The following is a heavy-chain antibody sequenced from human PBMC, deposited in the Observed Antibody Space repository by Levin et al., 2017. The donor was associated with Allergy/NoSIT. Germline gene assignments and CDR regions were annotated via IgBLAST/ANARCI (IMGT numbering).Heavy chain of an antibody. D-gene: IGHD2-21*02. CDR2: ITGRGGST. V-gene: IGHV3-23*01. J-gene: IGHJ4*02. Sequence: GESLKISCAASGFTFSSYALSWVRQAPGKGLDWVSVITGRGGSTDYADSVKGRFTISRDNSQNTLYLQMNSLRAEDTAVYYGAKVTRSCGVDCYSYDFDSWGQGTLVTVSS. CDR1: GFTFSSYA. CDR3: AKVTRSCGVDCYSYDFDS.